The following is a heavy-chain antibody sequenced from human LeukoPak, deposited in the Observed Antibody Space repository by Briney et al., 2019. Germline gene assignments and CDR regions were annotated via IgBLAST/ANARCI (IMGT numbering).Heavy chain of an antibody. CDR2: IIPIFGTA. V-gene: IGHV1-69*13. Sequence: GASVKVSCKASGIDFSSSAISWVRQAPGQGLEWMGGIIPIFGTANYAQKFQGRVTITADESTSTAYMELSSLRSEDTAVYYCARVGAVVVPAAIWRDYYYYYYMDVWGKGTTVTVSS. CDR1: GIDFSSSA. CDR3: ARVGAVVVPAAIWRDYYYYYYMDV. J-gene: IGHJ6*03. D-gene: IGHD2-2*02.